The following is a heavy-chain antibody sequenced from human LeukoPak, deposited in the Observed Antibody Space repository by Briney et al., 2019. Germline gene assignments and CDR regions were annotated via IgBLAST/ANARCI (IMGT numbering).Heavy chain of an antibody. V-gene: IGHV1-46*01. D-gene: IGHD2-21*02. J-gene: IGHJ4*02. CDR1: GYTFTSYY. CDR2: IDPSGGST. Sequence: ASVKVSRKASGYTFTSYYMHWVRQAPGQGLEWTGIIDPSGGSTSYAQKFQGRVTMTRDTSTSTVYMELSSLRSEDTAVYYCARSEVVTARLHPYYFDYWGQGTLVTVSS. CDR3: ARSEVVTARLHPYYFDY.